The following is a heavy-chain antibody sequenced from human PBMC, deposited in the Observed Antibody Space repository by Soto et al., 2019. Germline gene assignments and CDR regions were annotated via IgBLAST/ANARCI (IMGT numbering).Heavy chain of an antibody. CDR2: ISGSDDST. D-gene: IGHD2-8*01. CDR1: GFTFSTYA. Sequence: GGSLRLSCAASGFTFSTYAMSWVRQAPGKGLEWVSTISGSDDSTYYADSVKGRFTIFRDNSKSTLYLQMNSLRAEDTAVYYCAKGGEYCTNGVCSGYFDYWGQGTLVTVSS. V-gene: IGHV3-23*01. CDR3: AKGGEYCTNGVCSGYFDY. J-gene: IGHJ4*02.